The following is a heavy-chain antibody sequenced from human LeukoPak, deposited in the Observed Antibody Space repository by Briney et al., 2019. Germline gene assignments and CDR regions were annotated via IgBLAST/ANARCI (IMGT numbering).Heavy chain of an antibody. CDR2: IYYSGST. CDR3: AREGPAVVVAAH. J-gene: IGHJ4*02. D-gene: IGHD2-15*01. V-gene: IGHV4-31*03. CDR1: GGSISSGGYH. Sequence: SETLSLTCTVSGGSISSGGYHWSWIRQQAGKGLEWIGYIYYSGSTYYNRSLKSRVTISVDTSKNQFSLKLRSVTAADTAVYYCAREGPAVVVAAHWRQGTLVTVSS.